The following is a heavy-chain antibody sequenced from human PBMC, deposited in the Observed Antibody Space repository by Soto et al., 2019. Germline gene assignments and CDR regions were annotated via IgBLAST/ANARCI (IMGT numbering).Heavy chain of an antibody. CDR2: IIPIFGTA. CDR3: ARGDFYCSGGSCYPQMFHYYGMDV. CDR1: GGTFSSYA. Sequence: SVKVSCKASGGTFSSYAISWVRQAPGQGLEWMGGIIPIFGTANYAQKFQGRVTITADESTSTAYMELSSPRSEDTAVYYCARGDFYCSGGSCYPQMFHYYGMDVWGQGTTVTVSS. V-gene: IGHV1-69*13. D-gene: IGHD2-15*01. J-gene: IGHJ6*02.